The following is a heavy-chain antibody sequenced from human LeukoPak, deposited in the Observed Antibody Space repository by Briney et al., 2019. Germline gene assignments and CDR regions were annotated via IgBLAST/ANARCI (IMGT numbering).Heavy chain of an antibody. CDR1: GGSFSSYY. D-gene: IGHD4-17*01. V-gene: IGHV4-59*01. CDR3: ARDLGRYGDYPPGNGMDV. J-gene: IGHJ6*02. CDR2: IYYSGST. Sequence: SETLSLTRPVSGGSFSSYYWRWIRQPPGKELEWIGHIYYSGSTNYIPSLKSRVTISVDTSKNLFSLKLSSVTPADTAVYYCARDLGRYGDYPPGNGMDVWGQGTTVTVSS.